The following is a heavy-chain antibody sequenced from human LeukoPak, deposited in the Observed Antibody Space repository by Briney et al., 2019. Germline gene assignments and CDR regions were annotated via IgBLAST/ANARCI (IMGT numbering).Heavy chain of an antibody. Sequence: GRSLRLSCAASGFTFDDYAMHWVRHAPGKGLEWVSGISWNSGSIGYADSVKGRFTISRDNAKNSLYLQMNSLRAEDMALYYCAKGKESAVAGYYFDYWGQRTLVTVSS. CDR2: ISWNSGSI. CDR1: GFTFDDYA. V-gene: IGHV3-9*03. CDR3: AKGKESAVAGYYFDY. J-gene: IGHJ4*02. D-gene: IGHD6-19*01.